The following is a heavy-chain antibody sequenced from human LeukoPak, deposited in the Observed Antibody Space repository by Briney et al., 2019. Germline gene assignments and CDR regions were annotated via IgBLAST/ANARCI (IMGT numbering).Heavy chain of an antibody. CDR3: AGIGQPKLELPYYYYMDV. Sequence: PGGSLRLSCAASGFTFSSYSMNWVRQAPGKGLEWVSSISSSSSYIYYADSVKGRFTISRDNAKNSLYLQMNSLRAEDTAVYYCAGIGQPKLELPYYYYMDVWGKGTTVTVSS. J-gene: IGHJ6*03. D-gene: IGHD1-7*01. CDR2: ISSSSSYI. CDR1: GFTFSSYS. V-gene: IGHV3-21*01.